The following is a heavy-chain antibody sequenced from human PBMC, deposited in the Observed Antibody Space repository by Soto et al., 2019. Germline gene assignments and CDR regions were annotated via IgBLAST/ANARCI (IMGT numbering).Heavy chain of an antibody. Sequence: SVKVSCKASGCTFSSYAISWVRQAPGQGLEWMGGIIPIFGTANYAQRFQGRVTITADESTSTAYMELSSLRSEDTAVYYCASRASSSASGFAFDYWGQGTLVTVSS. CDR2: IIPIFGTA. CDR1: GCTFSSYA. CDR3: ASRASSSASGFAFDY. D-gene: IGHD6-6*01. V-gene: IGHV1-69*13. J-gene: IGHJ4*02.